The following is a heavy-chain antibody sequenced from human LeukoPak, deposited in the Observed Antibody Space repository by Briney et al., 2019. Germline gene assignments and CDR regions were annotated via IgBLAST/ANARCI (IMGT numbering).Heavy chain of an antibody. CDR2: ISWNSGSI. D-gene: IGHD2-21*01. CDR3: AKDPRGLLLSHYFDY. J-gene: IGHJ4*02. CDR1: GFTFDDYA. Sequence: GRSLRLSCAASGFTFDDYAMHWVRQAPGKGLEWVSGISWNSGSIGYADSVKGRFTISRDNAKNSLYLQLNSLRAEDTALYYCAKDPRGLLLSHYFDYWGQGTLVTVSS. V-gene: IGHV3-9*01.